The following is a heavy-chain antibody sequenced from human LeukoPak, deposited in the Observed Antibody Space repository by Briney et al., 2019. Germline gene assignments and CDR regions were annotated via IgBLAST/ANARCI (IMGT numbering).Heavy chain of an antibody. D-gene: IGHD5-24*01. Sequence: ASVKVSCKASGYTFTGYYMHWVRQAPGQGLEWMGRINPNTGGSNYAQKFQGRVTITRDTSISTVYMELSRLTSDDTAVYYCAREMATSYELDYWGQGILVTVSS. CDR2: INPNTGGS. V-gene: IGHV1-2*06. J-gene: IGHJ4*02. CDR1: GYTFTGYY. CDR3: AREMATSYELDY.